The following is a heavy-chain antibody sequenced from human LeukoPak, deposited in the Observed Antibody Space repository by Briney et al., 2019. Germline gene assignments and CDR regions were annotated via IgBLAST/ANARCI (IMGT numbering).Heavy chain of an antibody. V-gene: IGHV1-2*02. CDR3: ARNPLDKNWFDP. CDR1: GYTFTDYY. Sequence: ASVKVSCKASGYTFTDYYIHWMRQAPGQGLEWMGWINPNSGGTNYAQSFQGRVTMTRDTSITTVYMELNSLRSDDTAVYYCARNPLDKNWFDPWGQGTLVTVSS. D-gene: IGHD3-22*01. J-gene: IGHJ5*02. CDR2: INPNSGGT.